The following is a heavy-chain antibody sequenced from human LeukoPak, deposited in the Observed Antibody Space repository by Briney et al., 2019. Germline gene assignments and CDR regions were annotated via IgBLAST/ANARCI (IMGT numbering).Heavy chain of an antibody. CDR2: IKQDGSEK. CDR1: GFTFRNYW. D-gene: IGHD4/OR15-4a*01. J-gene: IGHJ6*02. Sequence: GGSLGLSCVASGFTFRNYWMSWFRQAPGKGLQWVANIKQDGSEKNYVDSVKGRFTISRDNGKNSLYLQMNNLRAEDTAVFYCARDPGGVTMGYYGMDVWGQGTTVTVSS. CDR3: ARDPGGVTMGYYGMDV. V-gene: IGHV3-7*01.